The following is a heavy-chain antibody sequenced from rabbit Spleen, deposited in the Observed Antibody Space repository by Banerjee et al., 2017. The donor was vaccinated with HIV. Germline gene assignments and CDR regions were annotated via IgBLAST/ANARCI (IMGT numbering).Heavy chain of an antibody. CDR2: IYPDGSGST. D-gene: IGHD8-1*01. V-gene: IGHV1S40*01. J-gene: IGHJ6*01. CDR3: ARDTGSSFSSYGMDL. CDR1: GFSFSRNYY. Sequence: QSLEESGGDLVKPEGSLTLTCTASGFSFSRNYYICWVRQAPGKGLEWIGCIYPDGSGSTAYASWAKGRFTISKTSSTTVTLQMTSLTVADTATYFCARDTGSSFSSYGMDLWGPGTLVTVS.